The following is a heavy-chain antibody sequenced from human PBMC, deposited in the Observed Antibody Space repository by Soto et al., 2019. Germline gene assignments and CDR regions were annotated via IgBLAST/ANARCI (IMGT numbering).Heavy chain of an antibody. J-gene: IGHJ5*02. CDR2: IYYSGST. D-gene: IGHD5-18*01. CDR3: ARSLGYSYGLLWFDP. V-gene: IGHV4-59*01. Sequence: PSETLSLTCTVSGGSISSYYWSWIRQAPGKGLEWIGYIYYSGSTNYNPSLKSRVTISVDTSKNQFSLKLSSVTAADTAVYYCARSLGYSYGLLWFDPWGQGTLVTVSS. CDR1: GGSISSYY.